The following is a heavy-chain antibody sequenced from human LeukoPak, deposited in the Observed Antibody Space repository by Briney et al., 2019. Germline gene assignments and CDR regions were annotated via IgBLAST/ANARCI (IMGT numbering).Heavy chain of an antibody. Sequence: SETLSLTCTVSGYSISSGYYWGWTRQPPGKGLEWIGSIYHSGSTYYNPSLKSRVTISVDTSKNQFSLKLSSVTAADTAVYYCARDRGYSYGRHAAIDYWGQGTLVTVSS. V-gene: IGHV4-38-2*02. J-gene: IGHJ4*02. CDR2: IYHSGST. CDR1: GYSISSGYY. D-gene: IGHD5-18*01. CDR3: ARDRGYSYGRHAAIDY.